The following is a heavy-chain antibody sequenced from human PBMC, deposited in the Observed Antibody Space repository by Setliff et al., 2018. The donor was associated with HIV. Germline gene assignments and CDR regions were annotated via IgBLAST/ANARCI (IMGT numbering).Heavy chain of an antibody. D-gene: IGHD1-26*01. V-gene: IGHV3-23*01. CDR3: AKGLVGATWIWGS. CDR1: GFTFSNYA. CDR2: ISGGAERT. Sequence: PGGSLRLSCAASGFTFSNYAMTWVRQAPGTGLECVSAISGGAERTFYADSLKGRFTISRDNSKNTLYLQMNSLRAEDTAVYYCAKGLVGATWIWGSWGQGTLVTVSS. J-gene: IGHJ5*02.